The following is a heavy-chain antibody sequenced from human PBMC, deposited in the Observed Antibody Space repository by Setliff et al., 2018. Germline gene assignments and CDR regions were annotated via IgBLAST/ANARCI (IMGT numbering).Heavy chain of an antibody. CDR2: INSSGTTT. Sequence: ASVKVSCKASGYTSGTYYTHWVRQAPGQGLEWMGVINSSGTTTRYAQRFQGRVTMTRDTSTSTDYMELSSLRSEDMAVYYCATVWVVRGNWGFDPWGQGTLVTVSS. D-gene: IGHD3-10*01. V-gene: IGHV1-46*01. CDR1: GYTSGTYY. CDR3: ATVWVVRGNWGFDP. J-gene: IGHJ5*02.